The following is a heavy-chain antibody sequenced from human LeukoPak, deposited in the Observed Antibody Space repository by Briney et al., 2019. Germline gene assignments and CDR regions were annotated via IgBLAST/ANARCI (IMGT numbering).Heavy chain of an antibody. Sequence: GGSPRLSCAATGFTFDDYAMHWVRHSPGRGLEWVSGISWNSGSIDYAASVRGRFTISRDNANNSLYLQMNSLRPEDSALYYCAKGTGRYWTFFDDWGQGTLVSVSS. J-gene: IGHJ4*02. CDR2: ISWNSGSI. CDR3: AKGTGRYWTFFDD. CDR1: GFTFDDYA. D-gene: IGHD1-26*01. V-gene: IGHV3-9*01.